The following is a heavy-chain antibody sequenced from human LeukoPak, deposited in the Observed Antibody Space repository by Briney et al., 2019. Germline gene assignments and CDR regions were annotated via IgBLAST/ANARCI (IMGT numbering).Heavy chain of an antibody. V-gene: IGHV1-69*01. CDR2: IIPIFGTA. CDR3: ARTRITMMVVAPFDY. Sequence: SVKVSCKASGGTFSSYAISWVRQAPGQGLEWMGGIIPIFGTANYAQKFQGRVTITADESTSTAYMELSSLRSEDTAVYYCARTRITMMVVAPFDYWGQGTLVTVSS. CDR1: GGTFSSYA. J-gene: IGHJ4*02. D-gene: IGHD3-22*01.